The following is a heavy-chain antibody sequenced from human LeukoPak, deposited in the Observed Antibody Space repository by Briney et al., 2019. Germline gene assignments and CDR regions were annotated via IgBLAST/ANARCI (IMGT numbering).Heavy chain of an antibody. CDR2: ISGSGGST. D-gene: IGHD3-3*01. CDR3: ASVHYDFWSGYFS. J-gene: IGHJ5*02. CDR1: GFTFSSYA. Sequence: GGSLRLSCAASGFTFSSYAMSWVRQAPGKGLEWVSAISGSGGSTYYADSVKGRSTISRDNSKNTLYLQMNSLRAEDTAVYYCASVHYDFWSGYFSWGQGTLVTVSS. V-gene: IGHV3-23*01.